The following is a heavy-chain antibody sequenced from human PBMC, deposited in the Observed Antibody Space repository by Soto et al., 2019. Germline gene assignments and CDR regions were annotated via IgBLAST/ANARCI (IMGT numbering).Heavy chain of an antibody. CDR3: ASRKRGGTLDF. Sequence: QVQLQESAPGLVQPSGTLSLTCVVSGGSISSSSFWTWVRHPPGKGLEWIGEIYDGGRSEYNPSLKSRVTISVDRSKNQFSLDLRSLTAADTAFYYCASRKRGGTLDFWGRGTLVTVSS. J-gene: IGHJ4*02. D-gene: IGHD1-26*01. CDR1: GGSISSSSF. CDR2: IYDGGRS. V-gene: IGHV4-4*02.